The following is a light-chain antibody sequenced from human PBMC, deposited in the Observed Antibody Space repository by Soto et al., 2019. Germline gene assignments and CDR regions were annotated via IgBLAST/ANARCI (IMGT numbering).Light chain of an antibody. CDR3: QNTYSTPFT. CDR2: AAS. CDR1: QTISNY. J-gene: IGKJ3*01. Sequence: DIQMTQSPSSLSASVGDRVTITCRASQTISNYLNWYQEKPGKGPKLLIYAASNLQSGVPSRFSGSGSGTYFTLTITTLQPEDFATYYFQNTYSTPFTFGPGTNVHVK. V-gene: IGKV1-39*01.